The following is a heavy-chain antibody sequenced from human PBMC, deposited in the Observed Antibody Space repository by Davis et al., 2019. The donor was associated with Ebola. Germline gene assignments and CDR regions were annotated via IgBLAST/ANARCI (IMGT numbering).Heavy chain of an antibody. J-gene: IGHJ6*02. D-gene: IGHD6-6*01. CDR2: INPNSGGT. Sequence: ASVKVSCKASGYTFTGYYMHWVRQAPGQGLEWMGWINPNSGGTNYAQKFQGWVTMTRDTSISTAYMELSKLRSDDTAVYYCARDRQLLDYYYYGMDVWGQGTTVTVSS. V-gene: IGHV1-2*04. CDR3: ARDRQLLDYYYYGMDV. CDR1: GYTFTGYY.